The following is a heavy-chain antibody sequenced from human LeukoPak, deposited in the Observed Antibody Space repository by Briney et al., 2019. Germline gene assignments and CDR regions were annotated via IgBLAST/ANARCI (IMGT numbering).Heavy chain of an antibody. CDR2: ISAYNGNT. Sequence: ASVKVSCKASGYTFTDDYVHWVRQAPGQGLEWMGWISAYNGNTNYAQKLQGRVTMTTDTSTSTAYMELRSLRSDDTAVYYCARDLHNNYYDSSGQPNWFDPWGQGTLVTVSS. V-gene: IGHV1-18*04. D-gene: IGHD3-22*01. CDR1: GYTFTDDY. J-gene: IGHJ5*02. CDR3: ARDLHNNYYDSSGQPNWFDP.